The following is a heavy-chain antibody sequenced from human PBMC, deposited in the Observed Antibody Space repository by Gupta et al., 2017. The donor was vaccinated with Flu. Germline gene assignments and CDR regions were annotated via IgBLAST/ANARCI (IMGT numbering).Heavy chain of an antibody. J-gene: IGHJ6*03. D-gene: IGHD6-6*01. CDR3: ARLKIEYSSSKYYYYYYMDV. CDR2: INPNSGGT. Sequence: LEWMGRINPNSGGTNYAQKFQGRVTMTRDTSISTAYMELSRLRSDDTAVYYCARLKIEYSSSKYYYYYYMDVWGKGTTVTVSS. V-gene: IGHV1-2*06.